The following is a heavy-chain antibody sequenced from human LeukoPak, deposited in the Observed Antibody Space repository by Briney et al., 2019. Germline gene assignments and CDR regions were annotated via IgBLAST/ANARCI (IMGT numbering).Heavy chain of an antibody. Sequence: GGSLRLSCAASGFTFSSYGMHWVRQAPGKGLEWVAVIWYDGSNKYYADSVKGRFTISRDNSKNTLYLQMNSLRAEDTAVYYCARAGSSYCSGGSCAYYFDYWSQGTLVTVSS. V-gene: IGHV3-33*01. CDR2: IWYDGSNK. J-gene: IGHJ4*02. CDR3: ARAGSSYCSGGSCAYYFDY. CDR1: GFTFSSYG. D-gene: IGHD2-15*01.